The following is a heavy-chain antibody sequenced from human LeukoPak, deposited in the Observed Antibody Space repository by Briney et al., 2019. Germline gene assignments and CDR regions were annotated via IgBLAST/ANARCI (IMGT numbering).Heavy chain of an antibody. CDR3: ARDWYSAHLDY. Sequence: PGRSLRLSCAASGFTFDDYAMHWVRQAPGKGLEWVSGISWNSGSIGCADSVKGRFTISRDNAKNSLYLQMNSLRAEDTAVYYCARDWYSAHLDYWGQGTLVTVSS. CDR2: ISWNSGSI. J-gene: IGHJ4*02. V-gene: IGHV3-9*01. D-gene: IGHD1-14*01. CDR1: GFTFDDYA.